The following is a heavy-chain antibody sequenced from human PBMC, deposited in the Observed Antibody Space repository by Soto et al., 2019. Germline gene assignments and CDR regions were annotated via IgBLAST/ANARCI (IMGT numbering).Heavy chain of an antibody. D-gene: IGHD6-13*01. CDR3: ARASYSSSWHGYFDL. Sequence: QVQLQQWGAGLLKPSETLSLTCAVYGGSFSGYYWSWIRQPPGKGLEWIGEINHSVSTNYNPARKSRVTISVDPSKTQFSLKLSSVTAAATAVYYCARASYSSSWHGYFDLWGRGTLVTVSS. CDR1: GGSFSGYY. CDR2: INHSVST. J-gene: IGHJ2*01. V-gene: IGHV4-34*01.